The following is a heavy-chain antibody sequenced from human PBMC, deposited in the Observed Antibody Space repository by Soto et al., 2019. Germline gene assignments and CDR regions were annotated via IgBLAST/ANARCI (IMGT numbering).Heavy chain of an antibody. CDR3: ARRGGYCISTSFRGEGNWFDP. J-gene: IGHJ5*02. Sequence: QVQLVQSGAEVKKPGSSVKVSCKASGGTFSSYAISWVRQAPGQGLEWMGGIIPIFGTANYAQKFQGRVTITADESTSTAYMELSSLRSEDTAVYYCARRGGYCISTSFRGEGNWFDPWGQGTLVTVSS. V-gene: IGHV1-69*12. CDR1: GGTFSSYA. D-gene: IGHD2-2*01. CDR2: IIPIFGTA.